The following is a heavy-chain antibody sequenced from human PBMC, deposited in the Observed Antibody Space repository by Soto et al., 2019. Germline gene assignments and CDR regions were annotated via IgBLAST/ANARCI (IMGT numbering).Heavy chain of an antibody. D-gene: IGHD3-3*01. CDR1: GGTYSSYA. CDR2: TIPVFQTT. Sequence: QVHVVQSGAEMKRLGSSVKVSCKASGGTYSSYAFNWVRQAPGQGLEWVGGTIPVFQTTNLAQKFQGRVTLTADERTTTAYMELSRLTSEDTAVYYCATGVIWIGYFTVDSWGQGTRVTVSS. V-gene: IGHV1-69*01. J-gene: IGHJ4*02. CDR3: ATGVIWIGYFTVDS.